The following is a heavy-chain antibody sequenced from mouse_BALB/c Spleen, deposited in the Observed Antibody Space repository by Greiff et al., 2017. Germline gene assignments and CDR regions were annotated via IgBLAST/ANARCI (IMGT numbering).Heavy chain of an antibody. V-gene: IGHV2-6-7*01. D-gene: IGHD2-1*01. CDR3: ARGCNGFAY. J-gene: IGHJ3*01. CDR2: IWGDGST. Sequence: VQLQQSGPGLVAPAQSLSITCTASGFSLTGYGVNWVRQPPGKGLEWLGMIWGDGSTDYNAALKSRLSISKDNSKSQVYLKMNSLQTDDTARYYCARGCNGFAYWGQGTLVTVSA. CDR1: GFSLTGYG.